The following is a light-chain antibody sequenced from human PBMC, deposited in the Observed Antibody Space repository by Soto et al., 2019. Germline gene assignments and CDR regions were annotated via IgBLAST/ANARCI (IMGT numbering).Light chain of an antibody. V-gene: IGKV1-6*01. CDR1: QGVRDD. CDR2: SAS. Sequence: IQMTQSPSSLSASVGDRVTITCRASQGVRDDVGWYQQKPGKAPKLLIYSASTLQSGVPSRFSGSGSGTDFTLTISGLQPADFATYYCLQESNYPLTVGGGTEVEI. J-gene: IGKJ4*01. CDR3: LQESNYPLT.